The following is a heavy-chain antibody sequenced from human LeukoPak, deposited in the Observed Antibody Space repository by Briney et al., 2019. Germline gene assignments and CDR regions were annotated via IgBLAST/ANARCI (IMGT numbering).Heavy chain of an antibody. V-gene: IGHV3-23*01. Sequence: GGSLRLSCAASGFTFSSYAMSWVRQAPGKGLEWVSAISGSGGSTYYADSVKGRFTISRDNSKNTLYLQMNRLRAEDTAVYYCAKGGWGCSSTSCYADAFDIWGQGTMVTVSS. CDR2: ISGSGGST. D-gene: IGHD2-2*01. J-gene: IGHJ3*02. CDR3: AKGGWGCSSTSCYADAFDI. CDR1: GFTFSSYA.